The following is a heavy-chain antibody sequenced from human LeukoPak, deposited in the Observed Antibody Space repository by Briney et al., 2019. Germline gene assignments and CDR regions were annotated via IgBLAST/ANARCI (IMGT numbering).Heavy chain of an antibody. J-gene: IGHJ4*02. CDR2: ITGSTRTT. D-gene: IGHD2-15*01. CDR1: GFIFDGYG. V-gene: IGHV3-23*01. Sequence: TGGSLRLSCVASGFIFDGYGMSWVRQVPGQGLEWVSSITGSTRTTYYADSVKGRFTISRDNSKNTLHLQMNSLRAEDTALYYCAKDQLNRFCSASSCSITHDHWGQGTLVTVSS. CDR3: AKDQLNRFCSASSCSITHDH.